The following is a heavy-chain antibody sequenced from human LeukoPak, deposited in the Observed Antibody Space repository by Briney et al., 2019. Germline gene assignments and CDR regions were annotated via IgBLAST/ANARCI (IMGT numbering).Heavy chain of an antibody. CDR3: ARAPLAYSSGWSLWFDP. CDR1: GFTFSSYA. CDR2: ISGSGGST. Sequence: GGSLRLSCAASGFTFSSYAMSWVRQAPGKGLEWVSAISGSGGSTYYADSVKGRFTISRDNSKNTLYLQMNSLRAEDTAVYYCARAPLAYSSGWSLWFDPWGQGTLVTVSS. D-gene: IGHD6-19*01. V-gene: IGHV3-23*01. J-gene: IGHJ5*02.